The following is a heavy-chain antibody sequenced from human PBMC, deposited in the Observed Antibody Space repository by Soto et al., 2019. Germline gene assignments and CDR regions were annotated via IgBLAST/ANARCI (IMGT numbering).Heavy chain of an antibody. Sequence: SETLSLTCTVSGYSISSGSYWGWIRQPPGKGPEWIASIYHGGTAFYNPSLKSRVTVSVDKSNNQFSLKLRSVTAADTAVYYCAKAHVIVVAGSTFDYWGHGTLVTVSS. D-gene: IGHD6-19*01. J-gene: IGHJ4*01. V-gene: IGHV4-38-2*02. CDR1: GYSISSGSY. CDR2: IYHGGTA. CDR3: AKAHVIVVAGSTFDY.